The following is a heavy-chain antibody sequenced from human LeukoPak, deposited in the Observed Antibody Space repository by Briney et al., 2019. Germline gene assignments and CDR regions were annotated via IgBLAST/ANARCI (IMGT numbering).Heavy chain of an antibody. CDR3: AKVQMSTGWAFDF. D-gene: IGHD2-2*01. Sequence: GGSLTLSCAASGFTFKNYAMSWVRQAPGKGLEWVSSIDGSGDNRYYADSVKGRLTISRDNSGNTLYLQLRGLGAEDTATYYCAKVQMSTGWAFDFWGQGSLVTVSS. J-gene: IGHJ4*02. CDR1: GFTFKNYA. CDR2: IDGSGDNR. V-gene: IGHV3-23*01.